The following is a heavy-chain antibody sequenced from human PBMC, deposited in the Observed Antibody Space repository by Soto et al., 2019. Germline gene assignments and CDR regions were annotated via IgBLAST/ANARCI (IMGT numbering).Heavy chain of an antibody. D-gene: IGHD3-10*01. CDR1: GFTFSSYA. Sequence: EVQLLESGGGLVQPGGSLRLSCAASGFTFSSYAMSWVRQAPGKGLEWVSAITGSGGSTYYADSVKGRFTISGDNSKNTQYLQRNSLRAEDTAVYYCAKVIAMERGPPDYWGQGTLVTVSS. J-gene: IGHJ4*02. V-gene: IGHV3-23*01. CDR3: AKVIAMERGPPDY. CDR2: ITGSGGST.